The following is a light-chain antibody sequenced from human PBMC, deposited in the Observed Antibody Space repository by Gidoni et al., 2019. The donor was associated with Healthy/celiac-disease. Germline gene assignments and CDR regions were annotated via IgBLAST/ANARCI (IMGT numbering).Light chain of an antibody. CDR2: KAS. Sequence: IQLTPSPSTLSASVGDRVTITCRASQSISSWLAWYQQKPGKAPKLLIYKASSLESGVPSRFSGSGSGTEFTLTISSLQPDDFATYYCQQYNSYSLLTFGGGTKVEIK. CDR1: QSISSW. CDR3: QQYNSYSLLT. J-gene: IGKJ4*01. V-gene: IGKV1-5*03.